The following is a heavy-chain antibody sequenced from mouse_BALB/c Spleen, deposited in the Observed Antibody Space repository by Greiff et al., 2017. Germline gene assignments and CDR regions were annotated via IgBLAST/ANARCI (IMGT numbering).Heavy chain of an antibody. CDR3: ASLSITTLDY. V-gene: IGHV5-12-2*01. D-gene: IGHD1-1*01. CDR2: ISNGGGST. J-gene: IGHJ4*01. CDR1: GFTFSSYT. Sequence: EVMLVESGGGLVQPGGSLKLSCAASGFTFSSYTMSWVRQTPEKRLEWVAYISNGGGSTYYPDTVKGRFTISRDNAKNTLYLQMSSLKSEDTAMYYCASLSITTLDYWGQGTSVTVSS.